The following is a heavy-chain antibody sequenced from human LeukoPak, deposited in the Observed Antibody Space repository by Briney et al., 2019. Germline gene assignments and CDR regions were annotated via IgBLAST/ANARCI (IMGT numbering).Heavy chain of an antibody. CDR2: IIPIFGTA. Sequence: GASVKVSCKASGGTFSSYAISWVRQAPGQGLEWMGGIIPIFGTANYVQKFQGRVTITADESTSTAYMELSSLRSEDTAVYYCARFGRDGYMDWFDPWGQGTLVTVSS. V-gene: IGHV1-69*13. J-gene: IGHJ5*02. CDR1: GGTFSSYA. D-gene: IGHD5-24*01. CDR3: ARFGRDGYMDWFDP.